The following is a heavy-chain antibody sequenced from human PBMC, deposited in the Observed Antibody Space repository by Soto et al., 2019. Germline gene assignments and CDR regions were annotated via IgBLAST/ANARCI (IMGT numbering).Heavy chain of an antibody. J-gene: IGHJ4*02. CDR1: GFSHTTTSMG. Sequence: QITLKESGPPLVRPAQTLTLTCAFSGFSHTTTSMGVAWIRQHPGKALEWLALIYWDDDQRYSPSLKDRLTISKDTSRSRMVLTISNMNPEDTGTYFCAHAGDYDLLSFDHWGPGTLVTVSS. CDR2: IYWDDDQ. CDR3: AHAGDYDLLSFDH. D-gene: IGHD4-17*01. V-gene: IGHV2-5*02.